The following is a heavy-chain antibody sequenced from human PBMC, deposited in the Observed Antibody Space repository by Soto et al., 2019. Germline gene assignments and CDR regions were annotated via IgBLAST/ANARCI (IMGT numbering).Heavy chain of an antibody. V-gene: IGHV3-74*01. D-gene: IGHD7-27*01. CDR2: INSDGSSI. CDR1: GFTFDDYA. CDR3: ARVGTGAYYFDY. Sequence: GGSLRLSCAASGFTFDDYAMHWVRQAPGKGLVWVSGINSDGSSIGYADSVKGRFTISRDNAQNTLYLQMNSLRAEDTALYYCARVGTGAYYFDYWGLGTLVTVSS. J-gene: IGHJ4*02.